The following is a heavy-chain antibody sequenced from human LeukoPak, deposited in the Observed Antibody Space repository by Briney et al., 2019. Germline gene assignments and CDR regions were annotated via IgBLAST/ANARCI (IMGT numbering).Heavy chain of an antibody. V-gene: IGHV4-39*01. CDR3: ARPRDRWDLLFLDS. J-gene: IGHJ4*02. CDR2: IYYSGST. CDR1: GGSISSSSYY. D-gene: IGHD1-26*01. Sequence: SKTLSLTCTVSGGSISSSSYYWGWIRQPPGKGLEWIGSIYYSGSTYYNPSLKSRVTISVDTSKNQFSLNLSSVTASDTAVYFCARPRDRWDLLFLDSWGQGILVSVSS.